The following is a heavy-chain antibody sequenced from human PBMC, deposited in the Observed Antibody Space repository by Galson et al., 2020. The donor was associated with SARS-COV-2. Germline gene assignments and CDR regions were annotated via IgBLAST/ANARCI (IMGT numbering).Heavy chain of an antibody. CDR2: INHSGST. CDR3: ARGGSRPIMAFDYYYYYMDV. V-gene: IGHV4-34*01. D-gene: IGHD2-8*01. CDR1: GGSFSGFS. J-gene: IGHJ6*03. Sequence: SETLSLTCAVYGGSFSGFSWNWIRQSPGKGLEWIGEINHSGSTNYNPSLKSRFTISVDTSKNQFSLKLRSVTAADTAVYYCARGGSRPIMAFDYYYYYMDVWGRGTTVTVSS.